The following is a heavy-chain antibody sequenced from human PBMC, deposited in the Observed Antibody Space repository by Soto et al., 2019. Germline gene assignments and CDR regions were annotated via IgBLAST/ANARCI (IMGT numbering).Heavy chain of an antibody. J-gene: IGHJ4*02. CDR2: IWYDGSNK. V-gene: IGHV3-33*01. Sequence: QVQRVESGGGVVQPGRSLRLSCAASGFTFSSYGMHWVRQAPGKGLEWVAVIWYDGSNKYYADSVKGRFTISRDNSKNTLYLQMNSLRAEDTAVYYCARTGYYYDSSGYYHFDYWGQGTLVTVSS. CDR3: ARTGYYYDSSGYYHFDY. CDR1: GFTFSSYG. D-gene: IGHD3-22*01.